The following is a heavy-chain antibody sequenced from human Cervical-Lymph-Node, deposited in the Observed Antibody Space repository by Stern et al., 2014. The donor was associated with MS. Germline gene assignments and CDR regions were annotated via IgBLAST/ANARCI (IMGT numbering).Heavy chain of an antibody. J-gene: IGHJ4*02. V-gene: IGHV5-51*01. CDR3: ARHVQGFDY. Sequence: EVQLVESGAEVKKPGESLKISCKLSGYSFTINYIAWVRQMPGKGLEWMGVIYPYDSDTTYSPSCQGQVTISADKSITTAYLQWSSLRASDTAMYYCARHVQGFDYWGQGTLVTVSS. CDR2: IYPYDSDT. CDR1: GYSFTINY.